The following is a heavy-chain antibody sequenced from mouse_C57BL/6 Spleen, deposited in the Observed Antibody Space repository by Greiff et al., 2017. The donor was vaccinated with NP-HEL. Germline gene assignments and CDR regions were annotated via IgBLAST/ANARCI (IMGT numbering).Heavy chain of an antibody. CDR2: INPSNGGT. V-gene: IGHV1-53*01. CDR1: GYTFTSYW. D-gene: IGHD2-4*01. Sequence: QVQLQQPGTELVKPGASVKLSCKASGYTFTSYWMHWVKQRPGQGLEWIGNINPSNGGTNYIEKFKSKATLTVDKSSSTAYMQLSSLTSEDSAVYYCARSSIYYDYDGGYFDVWGTGTTVTVSS. J-gene: IGHJ1*03. CDR3: ARSSIYYDYDGGYFDV.